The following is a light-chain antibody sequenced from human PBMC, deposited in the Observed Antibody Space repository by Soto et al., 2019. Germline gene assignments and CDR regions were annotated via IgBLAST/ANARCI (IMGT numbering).Light chain of an antibody. CDR1: QSVTTY. V-gene: IGKV3-11*01. CDR2: DAS. J-gene: IGKJ4*01. CDR3: QQRSTWPRV. Sequence: EIVLTQSPATLSLSPGQSATLSCRASQSVTTYLAWYQQRPGQAPRLLIYDASKRATGIPARFSGSGSGTDFALTISSLEPEDFAVYYCQQRSTWPRVFGGGTKVEIK.